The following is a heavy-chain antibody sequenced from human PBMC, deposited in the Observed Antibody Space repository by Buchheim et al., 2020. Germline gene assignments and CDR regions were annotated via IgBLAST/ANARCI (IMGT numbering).Heavy chain of an antibody. Sequence: QVQLVESGGGVVQPGRSLRLSCAASGFTFSSYAMHWVRQAPGKGLEWVALISYDGSNKYYADSVKGRFTISRDNSKNTLYLQMNSLRAEDTAVYYCARDEYCSGGRCPIPMEHWGQGTL. J-gene: IGHJ1*01. D-gene: IGHD2-15*01. CDR2: ISYDGSNK. V-gene: IGHV3-30-3*01. CDR1: GFTFSSYA. CDR3: ARDEYCSGGRCPIPMEH.